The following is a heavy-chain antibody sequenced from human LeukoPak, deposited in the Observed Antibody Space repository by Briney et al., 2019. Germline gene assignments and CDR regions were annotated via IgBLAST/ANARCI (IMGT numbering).Heavy chain of an antibody. CDR2: ISSSSSYI. CDR3: ARESIAVAGNWFDP. D-gene: IGHD6-19*01. CDR1: GYSISSGYY. V-gene: IGHV3-21*01. Sequence: ETLSLTCTVSGYSISSGYYWGWVRQAPGKGLEWVSSISSSSSYIYYADSVKGRFTISRDNAKNSLYLQMNSLRAEDTAVYYCARESIAVAGNWFDPWGQGTLVTVSS. J-gene: IGHJ5*02.